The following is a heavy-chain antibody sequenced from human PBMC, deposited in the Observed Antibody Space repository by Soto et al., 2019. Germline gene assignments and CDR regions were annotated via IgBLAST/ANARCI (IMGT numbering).Heavy chain of an antibody. J-gene: IGHJ4*02. CDR1: GYTFTGHY. CDR2: IGPETGAT. D-gene: IGHD3-22*01. Sequence: SVKVSCKASGYTFTGHYIHWVRQAPEQGPEWMGEIGPETGATRYAQKFRGRVTMTRDMSITTVYMELNNLSPDDTAVYYGGSGRSGKVVVLYWGKGTKVT. V-gene: IGHV1-2*02. CDR3: GSGRSGKVVVLY.